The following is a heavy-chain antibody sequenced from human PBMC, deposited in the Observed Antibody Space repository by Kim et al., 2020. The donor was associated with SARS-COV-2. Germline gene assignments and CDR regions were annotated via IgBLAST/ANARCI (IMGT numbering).Heavy chain of an antibody. CDR1: GFTFSSFG. V-gene: IGHV3-33*08. Sequence: GGSLRLSCAASGFTFSSFGIHWVRQAPGKGLEWVAVIWNVGNKRLYGDSVKGRFTISRDNSKNTVYLQMNSLRVADTAIYYCARDGGASLDYWGQGTLITVSS. CDR3: ARDGGASLDY. J-gene: IGHJ4*02. D-gene: IGHD3-16*01. CDR2: IWNVGNKR.